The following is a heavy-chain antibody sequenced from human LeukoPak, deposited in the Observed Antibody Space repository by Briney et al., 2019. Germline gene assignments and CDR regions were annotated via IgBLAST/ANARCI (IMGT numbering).Heavy chain of an antibody. CDR3: ARHEAQDFDY. CDR2: IYYSGTT. J-gene: IGHJ4*02. Sequence: SETLSLTCTVSGGSISSSNYYWGWTRQPPGKGLEWIGSIYYSGTTYYSSSLKSRVIISVDTSKNQFSMKLSSVTATDTAVYYCARHEAQDFDYWGQGTLVPVSS. V-gene: IGHV4-39*01. CDR1: GGSISSSNYY.